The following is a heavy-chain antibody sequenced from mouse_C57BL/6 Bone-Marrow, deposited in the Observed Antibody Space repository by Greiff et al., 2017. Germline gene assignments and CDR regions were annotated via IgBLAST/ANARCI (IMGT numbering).Heavy chain of an antibody. CDR2: ISYLAYSI. CDR1: GFTSSDYG. CDR3: ARHGGYGSSYWYFDV. V-gene: IGHV5-15*01. Sequence: EVKVVESGGGLVQPGGSLKLSCAASGFTSSDYGMAWVRQAPRKGPEWVAFISYLAYSIYYADTVTGRFTISRENAKNTLYLEMSSLRSEDTAMYYCARHGGYGSSYWYFDVWGTGTTVTVSS. J-gene: IGHJ1*03. D-gene: IGHD1-1*01.